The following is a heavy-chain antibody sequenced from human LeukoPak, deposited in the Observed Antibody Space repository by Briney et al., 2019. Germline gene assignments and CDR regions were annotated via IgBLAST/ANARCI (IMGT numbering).Heavy chain of an antibody. D-gene: IGHD6-19*01. Sequence: PSETLSLTCTVCGACISSYYESCIRQPPGKGLEWIGYVFHSGTTNYNPSLKSRVTISLDTSKNQFSLKLSSVTAADTAIYYRARSAVRASPEFNKRSFGMWGQGTMVTVSS. V-gene: IGHV4-59*01. CDR2: VFHSGTT. J-gene: IGHJ3*02. CDR3: ARSAVRASPEFNKRSFGM. CDR1: GACISSYY.